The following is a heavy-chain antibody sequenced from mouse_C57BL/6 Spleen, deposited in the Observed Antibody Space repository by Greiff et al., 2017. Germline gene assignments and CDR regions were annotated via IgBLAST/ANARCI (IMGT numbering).Heavy chain of an antibody. CDR2: IYPGDGDT. CDR3: SCLSLYAMDY. D-gene: IGHD6-2*01. Sequence: VQLKQSGAELVKPGASVKISCKASGYAFSSYWMNWVKQRPGQGLEWIGQIYPGDGDTNYNGKFKGKATLTADKSSSTAYMQLSSLTSEDSAFYFCSCLSLYAMDYWGQGTSVTVSS. J-gene: IGHJ4*01. V-gene: IGHV1-80*01. CDR1: GYAFSSYW.